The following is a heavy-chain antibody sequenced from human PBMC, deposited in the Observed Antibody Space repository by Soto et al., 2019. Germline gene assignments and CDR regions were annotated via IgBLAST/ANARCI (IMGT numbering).Heavy chain of an antibody. CDR2: IYYSGST. CDR1: GGSISSYY. D-gene: IGHD5-18*01. Sequence: PSETLSLTCTVSGGSISSYYWSWIRQPPGKGLEWIGYIYYSGSTNYNPSLKSRVTISVDTSKNQFSLKLSSVTAADTAVYYCARGNTAMVNYYGMDVWGQGTTVTSP. V-gene: IGHV4-59*01. CDR3: ARGNTAMVNYYGMDV. J-gene: IGHJ6*02.